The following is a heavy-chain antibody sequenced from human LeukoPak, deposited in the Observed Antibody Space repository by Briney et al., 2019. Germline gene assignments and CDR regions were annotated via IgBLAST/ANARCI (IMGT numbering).Heavy chain of an antibody. CDR2: IHRDGRT. J-gene: IGHJ4*02. CDR3: GKTDIYFNPIDY. Sequence: SETLSLTCAIYGGSSSGYYWSWIRQSPGKGLEWIGEIHRDGRTRYNPSLKSRVTMSMDYSKNQFSLSVTSVTAADTAIYYCGKTDIYFNPIDYWGPGSLVTVSS. V-gene: IGHV4-34*01. CDR1: GGSSSGYY. D-gene: IGHD3-9*01.